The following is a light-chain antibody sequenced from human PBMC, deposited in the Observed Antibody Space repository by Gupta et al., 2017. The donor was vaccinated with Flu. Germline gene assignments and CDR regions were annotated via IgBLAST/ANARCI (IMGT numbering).Light chain of an antibody. CDR1: QSISRW. CDR2: KAS. CDR3: QQYKTYPT. Sequence: VGERVTITCRASQSISRWLAWYQLKPGKAPKFLIYKASTLESGVPSRFSGSGSGTEFSLTINSLQPDDFATYVCQQYKTYPTFGQGTKVEVK. J-gene: IGKJ1*01. V-gene: IGKV1-5*03.